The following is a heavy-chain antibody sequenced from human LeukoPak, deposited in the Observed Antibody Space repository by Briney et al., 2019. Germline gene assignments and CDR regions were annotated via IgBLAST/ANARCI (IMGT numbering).Heavy chain of an antibody. J-gene: IGHJ4*02. D-gene: IGHD5-12*01. V-gene: IGHV4-59*01. Sequence: SETLSLTCTVSGGSITGYYWSWIRQSPGKGLEWIGYVYYTGSTNYNPSLKSRVTISVDTSKKHFSLNLSSVTASDTAVYYCARGGMSGYDHFDHWGQGILVTVSS. CDR2: VYYTGST. CDR1: GGSITGYY. CDR3: ARGGMSGYDHFDH.